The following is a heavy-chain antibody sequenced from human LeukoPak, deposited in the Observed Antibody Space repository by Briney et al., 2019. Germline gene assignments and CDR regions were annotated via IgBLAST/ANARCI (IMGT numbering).Heavy chain of an antibody. V-gene: IGHV3-74*01. J-gene: IGHJ4*02. CDR1: EFTFSSNW. CDR2: INEDGSTT. D-gene: IGHD1-26*01. CDR3: VRDLGGRSGH. Sequence: GGSLRLSCAASEFTFSSNWMHWVRQAPGKGLVWVSRINEDGSTTNYADSVKGRFTISRDNAKNTLYLQMNSLRAEDTAVYYCVRDLGGRSGHWGQGTLVTVSS.